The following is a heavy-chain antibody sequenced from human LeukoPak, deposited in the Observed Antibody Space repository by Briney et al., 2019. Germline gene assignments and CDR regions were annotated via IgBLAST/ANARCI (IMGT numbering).Heavy chain of an antibody. V-gene: IGHV3-9*03. J-gene: IGHJ4*02. CDR1: GFTFDVYA. Sequence: GSSLRLSCAASGFTFDVYAMHWVRQATVQGLAWVSGFCWNSGNIGYADSVKGRFTISRDNAKNSLYLQMNSLRAEDMALYYCAKGHRKTNYYDSSGYKDWGQGTLVTVSS. D-gene: IGHD3-22*01. CDR2: FCWNSGNI. CDR3: AKGHRKTNYYDSSGYKD.